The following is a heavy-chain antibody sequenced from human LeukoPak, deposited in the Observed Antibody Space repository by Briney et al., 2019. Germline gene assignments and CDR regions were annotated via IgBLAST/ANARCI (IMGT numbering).Heavy chain of an antibody. CDR2: ISSSSSYI. D-gene: IGHD2-21*02. J-gene: IGHJ3*02. CDR3: ARDGPYCGGDCYSYAFDI. Sequence: PGGSLRLSCAASGSTFSSYSMNWVRQAPGKGLEWVSSISSSSSYIYYADSVKGRFTISRDNAKNSLYLQMNSLRAEDTAVYYCARDGPYCGGDCYSYAFDIWGQGTMVTVSS. CDR1: GSTFSSYS. V-gene: IGHV3-21*01.